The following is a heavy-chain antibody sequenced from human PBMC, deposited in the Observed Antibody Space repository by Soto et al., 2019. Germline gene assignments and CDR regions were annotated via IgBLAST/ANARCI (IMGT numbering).Heavy chain of an antibody. D-gene: IGHD3-3*01. Sequence: GGSLRLSCAASRFTFSSYAMSWVRQAPGKGLEWVSAISGSGGSTYYADSMKGRFTISRDNSKNTLYLQMNSLRAEDTAVYYCANLPYYDFWSGYQDAEYFQHWGQGTLVTVSS. J-gene: IGHJ1*01. CDR2: ISGSGGST. V-gene: IGHV3-23*01. CDR1: RFTFSSYA. CDR3: ANLPYYDFWSGYQDAEYFQH.